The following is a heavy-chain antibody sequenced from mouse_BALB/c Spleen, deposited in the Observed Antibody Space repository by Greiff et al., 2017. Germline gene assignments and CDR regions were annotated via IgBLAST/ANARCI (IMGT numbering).Heavy chain of an antibody. J-gene: IGHJ2*01. V-gene: IGHV5-6-3*01. CDR1: GFTFSSYG. CDR3: ARVFITTVVDY. Sequence: EVKLMESGGGLVQPGGSLKLSCAASGFTFSSYGMSWVRQTPDKRLELVATINSNGGSTYYPDSVKGRFTISRDNAKNTLYLQMSSLKSEDTAMYYCARVFITTVVDYWGQGTTLTVSS. CDR2: INSNGGST. D-gene: IGHD1-1*01.